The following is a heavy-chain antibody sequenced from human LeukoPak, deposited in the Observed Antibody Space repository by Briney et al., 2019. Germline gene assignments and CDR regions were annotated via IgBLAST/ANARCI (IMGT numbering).Heavy chain of an antibody. CDR1: GFTFSSYA. CDR3: ARDSYWGSRSHEIDY. CDR2: ISYDGSNK. D-gene: IGHD3-16*01. J-gene: IGHJ4*02. V-gene: IGHV3-30*04. Sequence: HPGGSLRLSCAASGFTFSSYAMHWVRQAPGKGLEWVAVISYDGSNKYYADSVKGRFTISRDNSKNSLYLQMNSLRAEDTAVYYCARDSYWGSRSHEIDYWGQGTLVTVSS.